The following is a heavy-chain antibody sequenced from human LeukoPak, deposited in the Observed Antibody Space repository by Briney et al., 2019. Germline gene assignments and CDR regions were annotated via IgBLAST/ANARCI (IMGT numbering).Heavy chain of an antibody. Sequence: GGSLRLSCAASGFTFSSYEMNWVRQAPGKGLEGVSYISSSGSTIYYADSVKGRFTISRDNAKNSLYLQMNSLRAEDTAVYYCARDLRWALLFDYWGPGTLVTVSS. CDR3: ARDLRWALLFDY. V-gene: IGHV3-48*03. CDR1: GFTFSSYE. D-gene: IGHD1-26*01. CDR2: ISSSGSTI. J-gene: IGHJ4*02.